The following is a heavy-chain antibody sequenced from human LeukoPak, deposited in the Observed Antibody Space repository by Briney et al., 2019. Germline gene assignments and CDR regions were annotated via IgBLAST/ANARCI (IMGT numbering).Heavy chain of an antibody. J-gene: IGHJ4*02. CDR2: ISGSGGST. D-gene: IGHD3-22*01. Sequence: GGSLRLSCAASGFTFSSYGMSWVRQAPGKGLEWVSAISGSGGSTYYADSVEGRFTISRDNSKNTLYLQMNSLRAEDTAVYYCAKDSPMGYYYDSSGYYLSFDYWGQGTLVTVSS. CDR1: GFTFSSYG. CDR3: AKDSPMGYYYDSSGYYLSFDY. V-gene: IGHV3-23*01.